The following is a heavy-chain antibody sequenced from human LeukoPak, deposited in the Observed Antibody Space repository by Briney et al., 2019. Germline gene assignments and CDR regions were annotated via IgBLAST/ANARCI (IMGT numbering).Heavy chain of an antibody. V-gene: IGHV3-30*18. CDR3: AKDAVGATTGDAFDI. J-gene: IGHJ3*02. Sequence: WGSLRLSCAASGFTFSSYGMHWVRQAPGKGLEWVAVISYDGSNKYYADSVKGRFTISRDNSKNTLYLQMNSLRAEDTAVYYCAKDAVGATTGDAFDIWGQGTMVTVSS. CDR1: GFTFSSYG. D-gene: IGHD1-26*01. CDR2: ISYDGSNK.